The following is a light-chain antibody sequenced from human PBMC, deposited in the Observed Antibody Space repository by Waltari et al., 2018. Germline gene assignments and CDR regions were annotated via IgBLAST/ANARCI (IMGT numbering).Light chain of an antibody. J-gene: IGKJ4*01. CDR2: DAS. V-gene: IGKV3-11*01. CDR3: QQRSNWPFLT. CDR1: QSVSSY. Sequence: EIVLTQSPATLSLSPGERATLSCRASQSVSSYLAWYQQKPGQAPRLLIYDASNRATGIPARFSGSGSGTDFTLTNSSLEPEDFAVYYCQQRSNWPFLTFGGGTKVEIK.